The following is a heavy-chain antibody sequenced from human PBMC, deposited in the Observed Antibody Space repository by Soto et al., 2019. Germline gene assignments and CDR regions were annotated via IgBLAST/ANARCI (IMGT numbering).Heavy chain of an antibody. J-gene: IGHJ6*02. CDR3: ARERIRPVFPYYYYGMDV. CDR1: GFTFSSYG. D-gene: IGHD2-21*01. V-gene: IGHV3-33*01. Sequence: QVQLVESGGGVVQPGRSLRLSCAASGFTFSSYGMHWVRQAPGKGLEWVAVIWYDGSNKYYADSVKGRFTISRDNSKNTLYLQMNSLRAEDTAVYYCARERIRPVFPYYYYGMDVWGQGTTVTVSS. CDR2: IWYDGSNK.